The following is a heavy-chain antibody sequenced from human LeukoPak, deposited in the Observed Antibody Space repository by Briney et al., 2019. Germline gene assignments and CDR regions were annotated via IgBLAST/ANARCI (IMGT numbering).Heavy chain of an antibody. CDR3: TSSLSGYGY. J-gene: IGHJ4*02. CDR2: IRSKAYGGTT. CDR1: GFTFSNYA. V-gene: IGHV3-49*03. Sequence: GGSLRLSCVASGFTFSNYAMSWFRQAPGKGLEWVGFIRSKAYGGTTEYAASVKGRFTISRGDSKSIAYLQMNSLKTEDTAVYYCTSSLSGYGYWGQGTLVTVSS. D-gene: IGHD3-22*01.